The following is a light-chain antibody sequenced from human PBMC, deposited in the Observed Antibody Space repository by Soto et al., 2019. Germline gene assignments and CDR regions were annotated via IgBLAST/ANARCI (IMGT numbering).Light chain of an antibody. CDR3: QHYNDWPLT. V-gene: IGKV3-15*01. CDR1: KSVSNN. Sequence: ETVMTQSPATLSESQGERATLSCRASKSVSNNLAWYQQKPGEAPRLLIYGAAARATGIPARFSGSGFWTEVTLPISSLQSEDSAVYYCQHYNDWPLTFGGGTKVEIK. CDR2: GAA. J-gene: IGKJ4*01.